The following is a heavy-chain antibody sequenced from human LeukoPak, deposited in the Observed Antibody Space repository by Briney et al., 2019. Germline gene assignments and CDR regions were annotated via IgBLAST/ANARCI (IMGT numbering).Heavy chain of an antibody. Sequence: GESLKISCKGSGYSFTTYWIAWVRQMPGKGLEWMGVIYPGDSDTRYGPSFQGQVTLSADKSISTAYLQWSSLKASDTAIYYGARALVGAATLSYWGQGTLVTVSS. CDR1: GYSFTTYW. V-gene: IGHV5-51*01. CDR3: ARALVGAATLSY. CDR2: IYPGDSDT. D-gene: IGHD1-26*01. J-gene: IGHJ4*02.